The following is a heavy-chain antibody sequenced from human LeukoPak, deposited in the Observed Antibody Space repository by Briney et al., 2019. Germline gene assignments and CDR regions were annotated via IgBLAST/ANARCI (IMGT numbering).Heavy chain of an antibody. CDR3: AKTTLVGATWAFDY. CDR1: GGSISSSNYY. CDR2: IYYSGST. D-gene: IGHD1-26*01. Sequence: SETLSLTCTVSGGSISSSNYYWGWIRQPPGKGLEWIGSIYYSGSTYYNPSLRSRVTISLDTSKNQFSLKLSSVTAADTAVYYCAKTTLVGATWAFDYWGQGTLVIVSS. V-gene: IGHV4-39*01. J-gene: IGHJ4*02.